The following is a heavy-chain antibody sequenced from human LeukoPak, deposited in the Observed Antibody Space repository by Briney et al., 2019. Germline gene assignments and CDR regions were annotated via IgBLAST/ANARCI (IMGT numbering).Heavy chain of an antibody. CDR3: ARSLYDSGSPKNYFDY. J-gene: IGHJ4*02. CDR1: GFTVSSNY. Sequence: GGSLRLSCAASGFTVSSNYMSWVRQAPGTGLAWVSIMYAGGGTNYADSVKGRFTISRDNSKNTLYLQMNSLTAEDTAVYYCARSLYDSGSPKNYFDYWGQGTPVTASS. CDR2: MYAGGGT. V-gene: IGHV3-53*01. D-gene: IGHD3-22*01.